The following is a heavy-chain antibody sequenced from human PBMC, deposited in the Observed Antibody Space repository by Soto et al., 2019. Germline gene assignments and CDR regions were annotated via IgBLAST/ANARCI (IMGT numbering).Heavy chain of an antibody. CDR2: INQHRSTN. CDR3: ARNLGFCTSGRCYTVLDY. J-gene: IGHJ4*02. CDR1: GFTFSSYS. Sequence: GGSLRLSCAASGFTFSSYSMNWVRQAPGKGLEWVANINQHRSTNYYADSVTGRFTISRDNAKNSLLLQMNSLRAEDTAVYYCARNLGFCTSGRCYTVLDYWGQGTPVTVSS. V-gene: IGHV3-7*01. D-gene: IGHD2-15*01.